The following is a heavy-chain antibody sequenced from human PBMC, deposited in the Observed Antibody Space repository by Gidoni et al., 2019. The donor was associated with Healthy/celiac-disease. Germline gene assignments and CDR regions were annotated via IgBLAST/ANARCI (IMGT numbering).Heavy chain of an antibody. J-gene: IGHJ4*02. CDR3: AKASYYGSGSYYNDYFDY. D-gene: IGHD3-10*01. CDR1: GFTFDDYA. V-gene: IGHV3-9*01. CDR2: ISWNSGSI. Sequence: EVQLVESGGGLVQPGRSLSLSCAASGFTFDDYAMHWVRQAPGKGLEWVSGISWNSGSIGYADSVKGRFTISRDNAKNSLYLQMNSLRADDTALYYCAKASYYGSGSYYNDYFDYWGQGTLFTVSS.